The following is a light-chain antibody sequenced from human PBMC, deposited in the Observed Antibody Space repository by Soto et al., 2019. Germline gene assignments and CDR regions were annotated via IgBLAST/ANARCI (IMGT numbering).Light chain of an antibody. CDR1: QSIMSW. CDR3: QQYNAYSPWT. J-gene: IGKJ1*01. CDR2: KAS. V-gene: IGKV1-5*03. Sequence: DIQMTQSPSTLSASVGDRVTITCRASQSIMSWLAWYQQKPGQAPKLLIYKASDLDVGVPSRFAGSGSGTEFTLTISSLQPDDVATYYCQQYNAYSPWTFGQGTKVEIK.